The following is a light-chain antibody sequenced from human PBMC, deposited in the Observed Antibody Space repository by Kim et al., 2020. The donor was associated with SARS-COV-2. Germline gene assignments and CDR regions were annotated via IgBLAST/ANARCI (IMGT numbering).Light chain of an antibody. CDR2: GKN. J-gene: IGLJ2*01. V-gene: IGLV3-19*01. CDR3: SSRDSSGNRI. Sequence: VALGQTVRITCQGDSLRNYYGSWYQQKPGQAPVLVIYGKNNRPSGIPDRFSGSSSGNTASLTITGAQAEDEADYYCSSRDSSGNRIFGGGTQLTVL. CDR1: SLRNYY.